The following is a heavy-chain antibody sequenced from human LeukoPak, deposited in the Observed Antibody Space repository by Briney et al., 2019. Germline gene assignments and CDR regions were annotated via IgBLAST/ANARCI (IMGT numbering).Heavy chain of an antibody. CDR3: ARQGLWFGESVVY. Sequence: SETLSLTCTVSGGSISSSSYYWGWIRQPPGKGLEWIGSIYYSGSTYYNPSLKSRVTMSVDTSKNQFSLKLSSVTAADTAVYYCARQGLWFGESVVYWGQGTLVTVSS. CDR2: IYYSGST. CDR1: GGSISSSSYY. V-gene: IGHV4-39*01. J-gene: IGHJ4*02. D-gene: IGHD3-10*01.